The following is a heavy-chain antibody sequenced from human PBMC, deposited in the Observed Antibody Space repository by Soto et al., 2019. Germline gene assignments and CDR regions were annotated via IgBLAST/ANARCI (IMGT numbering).Heavy chain of an antibody. CDR3: AEFRGHAFDI. D-gene: IGHD2-21*01. CDR2: IFYTGTT. Sequence: QVQLQESGPGLVKPSQTLSLNCSVSGGSINSGDYYWIWIRQHAGQGLEWIGYIFYTGTTFYNPSLKSRVTISIDAAKKQFSLEMSSVTAADTAVYYGAEFRGHAFDIRGQGTMVTGSS. V-gene: IGHV4-31*03. CDR1: GGSINSGDYY. J-gene: IGHJ3*02.